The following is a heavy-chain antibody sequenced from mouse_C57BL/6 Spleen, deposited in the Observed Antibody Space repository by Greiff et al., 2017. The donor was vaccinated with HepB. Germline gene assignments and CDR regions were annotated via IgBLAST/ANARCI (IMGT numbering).Heavy chain of an antibody. Sequence: VQLQQSGPELVKPGASVKISCKASGYAFSSSWMNWVKQRPGKGLEWIGRIYPGDGDTNYNGKFKGKATLTADKSSSTAYLQRSSLTSEDSAVYFCARSGLYDGYYSYAMDYWGQGTSVTVSS. CDR2: IYPGDGDT. D-gene: IGHD2-3*01. J-gene: IGHJ4*01. CDR3: ARSGLYDGYYSYAMDY. CDR1: GYAFSSSW. V-gene: IGHV1-82*01.